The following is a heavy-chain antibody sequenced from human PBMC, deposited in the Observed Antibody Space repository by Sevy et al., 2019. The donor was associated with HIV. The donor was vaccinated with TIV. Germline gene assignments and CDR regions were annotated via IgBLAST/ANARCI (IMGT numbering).Heavy chain of an antibody. CDR2: TYYRSQRYN. Sequence: QSQTLSLTCAISGDSVSSNSAAWNWIRQSPSRGLEWLGMTYYRSQRYNDYAVSVKSRITINPNTSKNQFSLQLNSVTPEDTAVYYCARDLGSSSWYGGYYFDYWGQGTLVTVSS. CDR3: ARDLGSSSWYGGYYFDY. V-gene: IGHV6-1*01. J-gene: IGHJ4*02. CDR1: GDSVSSNSAA. D-gene: IGHD6-13*01.